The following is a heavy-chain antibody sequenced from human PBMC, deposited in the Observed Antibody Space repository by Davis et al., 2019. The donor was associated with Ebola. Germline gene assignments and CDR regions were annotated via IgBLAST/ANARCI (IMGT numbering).Heavy chain of an antibody. CDR1: GYSFTSYW. D-gene: IGHD6-13*01. CDR2: IYPGDPDT. V-gene: IGHV5-51*01. J-gene: IGHJ5*02. CDR3: ARQESLYGSIDT. Sequence: GESLKISCKGSGYSFTSYWNGWVRHTPGKGLEWMGSIYPGDPDTRYRPPFEGQVTISVDRSISTADLQWSSLKASDSSSYYCARQESLYGSIDTWGQGTLVTVSS.